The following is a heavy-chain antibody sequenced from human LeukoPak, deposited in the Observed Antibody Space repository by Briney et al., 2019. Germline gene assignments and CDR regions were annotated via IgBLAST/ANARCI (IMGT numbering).Heavy chain of an antibody. CDR1: GFTFSSYW. V-gene: IGHV3-7*01. CDR2: IKQDGSEK. J-gene: IGHJ4*02. D-gene: IGHD1-7*01. CDR3: ASRITGTSVNY. Sequence: GGSLRLSCAASGFTFSSYWMSWVRQAPGKGLEWVANIKQDGSEKNYVDSVKGRFTISRDNAQNSLYLQMNSLRAEDAAVYYCASRITGTSVNYWGQGTLVTVSS.